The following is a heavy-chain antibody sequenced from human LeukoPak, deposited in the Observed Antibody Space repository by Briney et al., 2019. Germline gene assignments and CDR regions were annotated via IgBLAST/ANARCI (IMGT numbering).Heavy chain of an antibody. Sequence: TGGSLRLSCAASGFTFSTYNMNWVRQAPGKGLEWVSFIRSKTYGGTTEYAASVKGRFTISRDDSKSIAYLQMNSLRTEDTAIYYCSRRLYSISWGAQGYWGLGTLVTVSS. CDR1: GFTFSTYN. CDR2: IRSKTYGGTT. V-gene: IGHV3-49*04. D-gene: IGHD6-13*01. CDR3: SRRLYSISWGAQGY. J-gene: IGHJ4*02.